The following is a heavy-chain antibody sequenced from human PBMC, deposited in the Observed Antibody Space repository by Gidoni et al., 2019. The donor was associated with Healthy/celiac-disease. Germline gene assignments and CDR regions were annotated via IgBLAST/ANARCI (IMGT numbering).Heavy chain of an antibody. D-gene: IGHD6-13*01. CDR2: IDWDDDK. V-gene: IGHV2-70*01. J-gene: IGHJ6*02. CDR1: GFSLSTSGMC. Sequence: QVTLRESGPALVKPTQTITLTCTFSGFSLSTSGMCVSWIRQPPGKALEWLALIDWDDDKYYSTSLKTRLTISKDTSKNQVLLTMTNMDPVDTATYYCARSEGQQLGYYYYGMDVWGQGTTVTVSS. CDR3: ARSEGQQLGYYYYGMDV.